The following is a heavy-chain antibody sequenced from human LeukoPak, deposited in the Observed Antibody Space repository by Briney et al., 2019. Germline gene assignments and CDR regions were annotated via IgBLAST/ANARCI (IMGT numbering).Heavy chain of an antibody. CDR2: IRYDGSNK. CDR1: GFTFSSYG. Sequence: PGGSLRLSCAASGFTFSSYGMHWVRQAPGKGLEWVAFIRYDGSNKYYADSVKGRFTISRDNSKNTLYPQMNSLRAEDTAVYYCAKDGPTGTTGYDAFDIWGQGTMVTVSS. CDR3: AKDGPTGTTGYDAFDI. V-gene: IGHV3-30*02. J-gene: IGHJ3*02. D-gene: IGHD1-1*01.